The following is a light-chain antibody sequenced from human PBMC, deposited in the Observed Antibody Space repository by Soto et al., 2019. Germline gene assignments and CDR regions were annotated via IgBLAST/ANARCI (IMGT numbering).Light chain of an antibody. CDR1: SSDVGGYNY. CDR2: EVS. J-gene: IGLJ2*01. V-gene: IGLV2-14*01. Sequence: QSVLTQPASVSGSPGQSITISCTGTSSDVGGYNYVSWYQRYPGKAPKLMIYEVSNRPSGVSNRFSGSKSGNTASLTISGLQAEDEADYYCSSYTSSSTVVFGGGTKLTVL. CDR3: SSYTSSSTVV.